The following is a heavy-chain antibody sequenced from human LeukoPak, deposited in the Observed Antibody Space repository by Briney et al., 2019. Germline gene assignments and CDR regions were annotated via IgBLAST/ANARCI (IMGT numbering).Heavy chain of an antibody. D-gene: IGHD6-25*01. CDR2: INHSGST. CDR1: GGSFSGYY. Sequence: SETLSLTCAVYGGSFSGYYWSWIRQPPGKGLEWIGEINHSGSTNYNSSLKSRVTISVDSSENQFSLKLSSVTAADTAVYYCASRSGVSGPSWGQGALVTVSS. J-gene: IGHJ5*02. V-gene: IGHV4-34*01. CDR3: ASRSGVSGPS.